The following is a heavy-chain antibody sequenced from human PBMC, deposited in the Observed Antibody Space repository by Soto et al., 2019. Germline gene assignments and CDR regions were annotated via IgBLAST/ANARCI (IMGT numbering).Heavy chain of an antibody. CDR1: GFTFSGYG. V-gene: IGHV3-30*03. CDR2: ISHEGSNT. J-gene: IGHJ4*02. Sequence: ESGGGVVQPGGSLRLSCAASGFTFSGYGMQWVRQAPGRGLEWVALISHEGSNTYYADSVKGRFTISRDNSKNTLFLHMSSLRPEDTGVYYCARDRAERSASWPHFWGRGVLVTVSS. D-gene: IGHD2-2*01. CDR3: ARDRAERSASWPHF.